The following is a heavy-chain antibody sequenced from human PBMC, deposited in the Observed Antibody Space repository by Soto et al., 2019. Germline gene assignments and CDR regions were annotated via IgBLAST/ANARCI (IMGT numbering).Heavy chain of an antibody. Sequence: EVQLLESGGGLVQPGGSLRLSCAASGFTFSSYAMSWVRQAPGKGLEWVSAISGSGGSTYYADSVKGRFTISRDNSKNTLYLQMNSLRAEDTAVYYCAKDQYGCGGDCNASGMDVWGQGTTVTVSS. CDR2: ISGSGGST. D-gene: IGHD2-21*02. CDR1: GFTFSSYA. J-gene: IGHJ6*02. CDR3: AKDQYGCGGDCNASGMDV. V-gene: IGHV3-23*01.